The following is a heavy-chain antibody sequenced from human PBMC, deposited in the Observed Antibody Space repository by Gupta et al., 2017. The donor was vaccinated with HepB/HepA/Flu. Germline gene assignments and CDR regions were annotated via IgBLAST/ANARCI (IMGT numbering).Heavy chain of an antibody. D-gene: IGHD6-13*01. Sequence: QVELVESGGGLVEPGGSLRLPCAASGFTFRDYYMTWFRQVPGKGLEWVSLISASGSAIDYRDSLKGRFSISRDNAKNSLYLQMNSLRVEDTAMYYCARVGAGAGTWGWFDPWGQGTLVIVSS. CDR1: GFTFRDYY. CDR3: ARVGAGAGTWGWFDP. V-gene: IGHV3-11*01. J-gene: IGHJ5*02. CDR2: ISASGSAI.